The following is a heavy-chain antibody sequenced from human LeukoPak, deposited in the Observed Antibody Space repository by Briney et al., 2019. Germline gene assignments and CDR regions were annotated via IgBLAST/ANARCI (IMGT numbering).Heavy chain of an antibody. CDR2: IIPIFGTA. Sequence: SVKVSCKASGGTFSSYAISWVRQAPGQGLEWMGRIIPIFGTANYAQKFQGRVTITADRSTSTAYMELSSLRSEDTAVYYCARDLRRRDCSGGSCYSDAFDIWGQGTMVTVSS. V-gene: IGHV1-69*06. CDR1: GGTFSSYA. CDR3: ARDLRRRDCSGGSCYSDAFDI. D-gene: IGHD2-15*01. J-gene: IGHJ3*02.